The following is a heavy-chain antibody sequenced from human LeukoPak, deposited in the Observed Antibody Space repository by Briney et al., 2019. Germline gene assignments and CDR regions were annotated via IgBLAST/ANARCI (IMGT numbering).Heavy chain of an antibody. CDR3: AKEKDCGGDCSHALFDY. Sequence: GGSLRLSCAASGFTFSSYAMSWVRQAPGKGLEWVSAISGSGGSTYYADSVKGRFTISRDNSKNTLYLQMNSLRAEDTAVYYCAKEKDCGGDCSHALFDYWGQGTLVTVSS. CDR2: ISGSGGST. CDR1: GFTFSSYA. D-gene: IGHD2-21*02. V-gene: IGHV3-23*01. J-gene: IGHJ4*02.